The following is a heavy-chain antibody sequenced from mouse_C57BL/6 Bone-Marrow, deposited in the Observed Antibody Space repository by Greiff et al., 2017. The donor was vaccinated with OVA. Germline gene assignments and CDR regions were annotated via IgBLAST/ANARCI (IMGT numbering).Heavy chain of an antibody. CDR3: LYYYGSSFDYYAMDY. J-gene: IGHJ4*01. D-gene: IGHD1-1*01. CDR1: GFNIKDDY. CDR2: IDPENGDT. V-gene: IGHV14-4*01. Sequence: EVQLQQSGAELVRPGASVKLSCTASGFNIKDDYMHWVKQRPEQGLEWIGWIDPENGDTEYASKFQGKATITADTSSNTAYLQLSSLTSEDTAVYYCLYYYGSSFDYYAMDYWGQGTSVTVSS.